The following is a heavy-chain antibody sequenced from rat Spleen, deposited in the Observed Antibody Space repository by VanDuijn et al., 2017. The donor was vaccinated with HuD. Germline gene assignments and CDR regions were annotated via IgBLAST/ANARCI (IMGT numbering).Heavy chain of an antibody. V-gene: IGHV5-58*01. J-gene: IGHJ4*01. D-gene: IGHD1-1*01. CDR3: ATDGTRMDA. Sequence: EVKLVETGGGLGHPGESLKLSCVASGFTFSSYWMFWIRQAPGEGLEWVSSISSDGFNTYYPDSVKGRFTISRDNAKSTLYLQMDSLRSEDTATYYCATDGTRMDAWGQGASVTVSS. CDR2: ISSDGFNT. CDR1: GFTFSSYW.